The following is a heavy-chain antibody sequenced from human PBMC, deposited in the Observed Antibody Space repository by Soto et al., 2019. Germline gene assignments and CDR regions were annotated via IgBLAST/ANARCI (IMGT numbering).Heavy chain of an antibody. CDR3: ARDYYDSSGYYSYYYGMDV. Sequence: QVQLVQSGAEVKKPGASVKVSCKASGYTFTGYYMHWVRQAPGQGLEWMGWIIPIFGTANYAQKFQGRVTITADESTSTAYMELSSLRSEDTAVYYCARDYYDSSGYYSYYYGMDVWGQGTTVTVSS. V-gene: IGHV1-69*01. CDR1: GYTFTGYY. CDR2: IIPIFGTA. D-gene: IGHD3-22*01. J-gene: IGHJ6*02.